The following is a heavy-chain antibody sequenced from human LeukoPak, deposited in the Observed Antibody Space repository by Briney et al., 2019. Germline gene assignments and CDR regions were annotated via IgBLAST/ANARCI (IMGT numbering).Heavy chain of an antibody. V-gene: IGHV4-34*01. D-gene: IGHD3-22*01. CDR2: INHSGST. CDR1: GGSFSGYY. CDR3: ARESHYYYDSCGYPEFDY. J-gene: IGHJ4*02. Sequence: PSETLSLTCAVYGGSFSGYYWSWIRQPPGKGLEWIGEINHSGSTNYNPSLKSRVTISVDTSKNQFSLKLSSVTAADTAVYYCARESHYYYDSCGYPEFDYWGQGTLVTVSS.